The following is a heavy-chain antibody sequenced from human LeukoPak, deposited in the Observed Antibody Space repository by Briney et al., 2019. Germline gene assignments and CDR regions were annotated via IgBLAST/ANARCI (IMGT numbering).Heavy chain of an antibody. CDR1: GFTFSSYG. CDR2: LWFDGSNK. Sequence: GRSLRLSCAASGFTFSSYGMHWVRQAPGKGLEWVAVLWFDGSNKYYAESVKGRFTISRDNAKNSLYLQMNSLTAEDTAVYYCGRDPDSWGQGTVVTVSS. V-gene: IGHV3-33*01. J-gene: IGHJ5*01. CDR3: GRDPDS.